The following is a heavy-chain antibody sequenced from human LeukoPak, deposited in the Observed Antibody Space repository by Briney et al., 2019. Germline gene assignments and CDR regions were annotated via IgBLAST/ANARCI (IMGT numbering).Heavy chain of an antibody. CDR2: IYSGGST. D-gene: IGHD1-7*01. CDR3: AKDFRVEILELPDY. V-gene: IGHV3-66*01. J-gene: IGHJ4*02. CDR1: GFTVSSNY. Sequence: PGGSLRLSCAASGFTVSSNYMSWVRQAPGKGLEWVSVIYSGGSTYYADSVKGRFTISRDNSKNTLYLQMNSLRAEDTAVYYCAKDFRVEILELPDYWGQGTLVTVSS.